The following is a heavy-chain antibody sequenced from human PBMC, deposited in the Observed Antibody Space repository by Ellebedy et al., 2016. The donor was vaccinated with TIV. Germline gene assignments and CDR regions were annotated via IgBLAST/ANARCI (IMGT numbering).Heavy chain of an antibody. D-gene: IGHD3-3*01. J-gene: IGHJ6*03. CDR3: ARFYDFSYYYYMDV. V-gene: IGHV3-23*01. CDR2: LSGNGAAT. Sequence: GGSLRLXXAASGFTFGSYAMSWVRQAPGKGLEWVSALSGNGAATYYADSVKGRFTISRDKSKNTMDLQMNSLRVEDTAVYYCARFYDFSYYYYMDVWGKGTTVTVSS. CDR1: GFTFGSYA.